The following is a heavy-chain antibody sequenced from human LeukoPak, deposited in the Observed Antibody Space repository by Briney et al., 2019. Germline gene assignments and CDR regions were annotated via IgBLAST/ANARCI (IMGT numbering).Heavy chain of an antibody. J-gene: IGHJ6*02. Sequence: GGSLRLSCAASGFTVSSNFMSWVRQAPGKGLEWVSVIYSGGSTYYADSVKGRFTISRDNSKNTLYLQMNSLRAEDTAVYYCARSRSTFGGVIPTWGQGTTVTVSS. V-gene: IGHV3-53*01. CDR3: ARSRSTFGGVIPT. CDR1: GFTVSSNF. CDR2: IYSGGST. D-gene: IGHD3-16*02.